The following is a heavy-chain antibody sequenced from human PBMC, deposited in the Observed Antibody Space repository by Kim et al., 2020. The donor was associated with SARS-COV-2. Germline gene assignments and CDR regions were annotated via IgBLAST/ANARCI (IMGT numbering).Heavy chain of an antibody. CDR3: ARDLVRGATRRVADY. D-gene: IGHD3-10*01. CDR2: ISSSGGTI. J-gene: IGHJ4*02. V-gene: IGHV3-11*01. Sequence: GGSLRLSCAASGFTFSDHYMNWIRQAPGKGLEWVSYISSSGGTIYYADSVKGRFTISRDNAKNSLYLQMNSLRAEDTAVYYCARDLVRGATRRVADYWGQGTLVTVSS. CDR1: GFTFSDHY.